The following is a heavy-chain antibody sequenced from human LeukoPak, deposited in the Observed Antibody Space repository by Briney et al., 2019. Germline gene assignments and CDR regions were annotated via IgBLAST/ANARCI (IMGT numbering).Heavy chain of an antibody. J-gene: IGHJ4*02. CDR2: ITSKGSST. CDR1: GFTFSSYS. D-gene: IGHD2-15*01. Sequence: AGSLRLSCATSGFTFSSYSMSWVRQAPGKGLEWVSRITSKGSSTSYANSVKGRLSICRDNAKNTLYLQMNSLRAEDTAVYYCARGSSVVALDWGQGTLVTASS. V-gene: IGHV3-74*01. CDR3: ARGSSVVALD.